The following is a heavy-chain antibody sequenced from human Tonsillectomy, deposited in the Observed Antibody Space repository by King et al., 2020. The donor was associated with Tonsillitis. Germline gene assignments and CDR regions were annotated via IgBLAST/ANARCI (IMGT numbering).Heavy chain of an antibody. Sequence: VQLQQSGPGLVKPSQTLSLTCVIFGDSVSSTIAAWNWIRQSPSRGLEWLGRTHFKAKWYHVYAESVKGRITINADTANNQFSLQLNSVTPEATAIYYCARAWTWSPTAAFDLWRQATIVTVSS. CDR1: GDSVSSTIAA. J-gene: IGHJ3*01. CDR3: ARAWTWSPTAAFDL. D-gene: IGHD1-26*01. CDR2: THFKAKWYH. V-gene: IGHV6-1*01.